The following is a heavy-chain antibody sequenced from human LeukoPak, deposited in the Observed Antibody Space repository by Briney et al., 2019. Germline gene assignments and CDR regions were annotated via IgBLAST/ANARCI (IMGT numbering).Heavy chain of an antibody. CDR1: GYTFTDYY. J-gene: IGHJ4*01. CDR2: VNPDSGDS. CDR3: ATGVASAFTY. D-gene: IGHD3-3*01. V-gene: IGHV1-2*02. Sequence: ASVKVSCKASGYTFTDYYIHWVRQAPGQGLEWMAFVNPDSGDSYSAPKFQGRVTMTRDTSISTASMELNWLTSDDTAVYYCATGVASAFTYWGQEPWSPSPQ.